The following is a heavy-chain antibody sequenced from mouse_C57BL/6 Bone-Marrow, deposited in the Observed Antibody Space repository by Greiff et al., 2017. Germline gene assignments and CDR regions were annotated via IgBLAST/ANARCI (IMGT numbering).Heavy chain of an antibody. D-gene: IGHD2-3*01. CDR3: ARGWSWFAY. V-gene: IGHV1-82*01. CDR2: IYPGDGDT. J-gene: IGHJ3*01. Sequence: VKLMESGPELVKPGASVKISCKASGYAFSSSWMNWVKQRPGKGLEWIGRIYPGDGDTNYNGKFKGKATLTADKSSSTAYMQLSSLTSEDSAVYFCARGWSWFAYWGQGTLVTVSA. CDR1: GYAFSSSW.